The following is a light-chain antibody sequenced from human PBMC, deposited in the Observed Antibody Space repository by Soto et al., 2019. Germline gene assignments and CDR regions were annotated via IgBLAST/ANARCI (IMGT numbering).Light chain of an antibody. Sequence: EIVMTQSPATLSVSPGERATLSCRASQSVSSSSLAWYQQKTGQAPRLLIYGASSRATGIPDRFSGSGSGTDFTLTISRLQPEDFAVYYCQQHSSSPRAFGQGTKVDI. CDR2: GAS. CDR1: QSVSSSS. CDR3: QQHSSSPRA. J-gene: IGKJ1*01. V-gene: IGKV3-20*01.